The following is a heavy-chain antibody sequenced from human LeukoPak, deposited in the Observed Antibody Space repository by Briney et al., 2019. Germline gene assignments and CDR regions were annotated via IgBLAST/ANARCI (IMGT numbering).Heavy chain of an antibody. J-gene: IGHJ4*02. D-gene: IGHD6-13*01. Sequence: GASVKVSYKASGYTFTGYYMHWVRQAPGQGLEWMGWISAYNVNTNYAQKLQGRVTMTTGTSTSTAYMELRSLRSDDTAVYYCARSYPGIAAADYFDYWGQGTLVTVSS. CDR1: GYTFTGYY. CDR2: ISAYNVNT. CDR3: ARSYPGIAAADYFDY. V-gene: IGHV1-18*04.